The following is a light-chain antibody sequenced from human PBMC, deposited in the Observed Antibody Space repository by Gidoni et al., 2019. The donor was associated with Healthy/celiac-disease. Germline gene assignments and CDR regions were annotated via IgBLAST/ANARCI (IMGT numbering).Light chain of an antibody. J-gene: IGKJ3*01. Sequence: EIVMTQSPATLSVSPGERATLTCRASQSVSSNLAWYQQKPGQAPRILIYGASTRATGIPARFSGSGSGTAFTLTISSMQSEDFAVYYCQQYNNWQFTFGHGTKVDIK. V-gene: IGKV3-15*01. CDR3: QQYNNWQFT. CDR1: QSVSSN. CDR2: GAS.